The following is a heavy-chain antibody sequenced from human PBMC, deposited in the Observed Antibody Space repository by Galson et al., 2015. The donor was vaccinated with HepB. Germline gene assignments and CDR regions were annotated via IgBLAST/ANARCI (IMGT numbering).Heavy chain of an antibody. CDR2: IYYSGST. V-gene: IGHV4-31*03. D-gene: IGHD2-2*01. Sequence: SLTCTVSGASISSGGYHWSWIRQHPGKGLEWIGYIYYSGSTYYNPSLKSRVTISVDTSNNQFSLKLSSVTAADTAMYYCARYCSSSSCYAEADVFDIWGQGTMVTVSS. CDR1: GASISSGGYH. CDR3: ARYCSSSSCYAEADVFDI. J-gene: IGHJ3*02.